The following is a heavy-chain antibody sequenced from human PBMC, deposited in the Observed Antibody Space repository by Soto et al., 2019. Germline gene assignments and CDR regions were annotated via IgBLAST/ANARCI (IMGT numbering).Heavy chain of an antibody. CDR1: GYTFTSYA. D-gene: IGHD2-15*01. CDR2: INAGNGNT. J-gene: IGHJ6*03. V-gene: IGHV1-3*01. CDR3: ARVFRAGYCSGGSCSPRAYYMDV. Sequence: ASVKVSCKASGYTFTSYAMHWVRQAPGQRLEWMGWINAGNGNTKYSQKFQGRVTITRDTSASTAYMELSSLRSEDTAVYYCARVFRAGYCSGGSCSPRAYYMDVWGKGTTVTVSS.